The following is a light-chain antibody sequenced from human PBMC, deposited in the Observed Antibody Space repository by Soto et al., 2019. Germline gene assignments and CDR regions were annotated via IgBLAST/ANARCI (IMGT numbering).Light chain of an antibody. Sequence: EIVLTQSPATLSLSPGERATLSCRASHIVSSSFLAWYQQKPGQAPRLLISGASTRATGIPDRFSGSGSGTDFTLTISRLEPEDFAVYYCQQYGSSPLTFGQGTRLEIK. CDR1: HIVSSSF. V-gene: IGKV3-20*01. CDR2: GAS. J-gene: IGKJ5*01. CDR3: QQYGSSPLT.